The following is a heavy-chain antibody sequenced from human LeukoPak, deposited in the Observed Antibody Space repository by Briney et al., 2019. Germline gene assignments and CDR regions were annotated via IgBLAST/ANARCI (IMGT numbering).Heavy chain of an antibody. CDR2: IYSAGTT. V-gene: IGHV3-66*01. Sequence: PGGSLRLSCAASGFTVSRSYMSWVRQAPGKGLEWVSIIYSAGTTYYADPVKGRFTISRDNLKNTLYLQMNSLRAGDTAVYYCARKTTYYYGMDVWGQGTTVTVSS. CDR3: ARKTTYYYGMDV. CDR1: GFTVSRSY. J-gene: IGHJ6*02. D-gene: IGHD1-1*01.